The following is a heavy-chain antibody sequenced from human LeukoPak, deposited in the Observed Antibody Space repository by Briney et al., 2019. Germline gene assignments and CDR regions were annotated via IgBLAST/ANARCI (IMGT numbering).Heavy chain of an antibody. CDR3: ARLLEYSSSSGWFEP. J-gene: IGHJ5*02. Sequence: GESLKLSCMCSGYSYPSYALGGARQMPGKGLEWMGIIYPGDSDTRYSPSFQGQVTISADQSISTAYLQWSSLKASDTAMYYCARLLEYSSSSGWFEPSGPRSLVTVSS. CDR1: GYSYPSYA. V-gene: IGHV5-51*01. CDR2: IYPGDSDT. D-gene: IGHD6-6*01.